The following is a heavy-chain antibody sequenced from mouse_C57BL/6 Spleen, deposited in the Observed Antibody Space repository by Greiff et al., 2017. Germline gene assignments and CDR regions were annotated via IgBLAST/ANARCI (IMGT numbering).Heavy chain of an antibody. CDR3: ARSPYDYDGGRFAY. V-gene: IGHV1-59*01. CDR2: IDPSDSYT. D-gene: IGHD2-4*01. CDR1: GYTFTSYW. J-gene: IGHJ3*01. Sequence: QVQLQQPGAELVRPGTSVKLSCKASGYTFTSYWMHWVKQRPGQGLEWIGVIDPSDSYTNYNQKFKGKATLTVDTSSSTAYMQLSSLTSEDSAVYYCARSPYDYDGGRFAYWGQGTLVTVSA.